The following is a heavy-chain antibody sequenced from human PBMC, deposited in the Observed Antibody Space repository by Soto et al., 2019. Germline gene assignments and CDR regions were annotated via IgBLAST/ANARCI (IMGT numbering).Heavy chain of an antibody. Sequence: SETLSLTCTVSGGSISSYYWSWIRQPAGKGLEWIGRIYTSGSTNYNPSLKSRVTMSVDTSKNQFSLKLSSVTAADTAVYYCARDRITMVRGVLHSYYGMDVWGQGTTVTVSS. V-gene: IGHV4-4*07. CDR1: GGSISSYY. CDR2: IYTSGST. CDR3: ARDRITMVRGVLHSYYGMDV. D-gene: IGHD3-10*01. J-gene: IGHJ6*02.